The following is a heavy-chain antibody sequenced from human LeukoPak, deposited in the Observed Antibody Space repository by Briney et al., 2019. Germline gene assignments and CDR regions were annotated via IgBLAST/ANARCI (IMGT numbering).Heavy chain of an antibody. Sequence: PGGSLRLSCEASGFTFSAFSIYWVRQAPGKRLEYVAIINTNGDNTYSGNSVKGRFVVSRDNSKNTLYLQMGSLTVEDTALYYCARVTGDRSLDLWGQGALVTVSS. D-gene: IGHD7-27*01. CDR3: ARVTGDRSLDL. J-gene: IGHJ5*02. CDR1: GFTFSAFS. V-gene: IGHV3-64*01. CDR2: INTNGDNT.